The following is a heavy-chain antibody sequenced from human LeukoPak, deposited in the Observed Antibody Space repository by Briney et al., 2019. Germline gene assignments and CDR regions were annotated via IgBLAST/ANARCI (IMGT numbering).Heavy chain of an antibody. CDR3: AKGARGDTVTSIVGLNWFDP. J-gene: IGHJ5*02. D-gene: IGHD4-17*01. Sequence: GGSLRLSCAASGITFRSYGMHWVRQAPGKGLEWVAVISYDGSHKYYADSVKGRFSISRDNSKNTLYLQMNILRAGDTAVYYCAKGARGDTVTSIVGLNWFDPWGQGTLVTVSS. CDR1: GITFRSYG. V-gene: IGHV3-30*18. CDR2: ISYDGSHK.